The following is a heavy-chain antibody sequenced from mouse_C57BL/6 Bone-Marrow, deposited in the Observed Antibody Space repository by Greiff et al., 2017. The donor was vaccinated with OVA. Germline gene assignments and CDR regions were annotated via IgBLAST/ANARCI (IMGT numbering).Heavy chain of an antibody. Sequence: EVQLQQSGPELVKPGASVKISCKASGYTFTDYYMNWVKQSHGKSLEWIGDINPNNGGTSYNQKFKGKATLTVDKSSSTAYMELRSLTSEDSAVYYCARGGGFGVNYYAMDYWGQGTSVTVSS. V-gene: IGHV1-26*01. CDR3: ARGGGFGVNYYAMDY. D-gene: IGHD2-2*01. J-gene: IGHJ4*01. CDR1: GYTFTDYY. CDR2: INPNNGGT.